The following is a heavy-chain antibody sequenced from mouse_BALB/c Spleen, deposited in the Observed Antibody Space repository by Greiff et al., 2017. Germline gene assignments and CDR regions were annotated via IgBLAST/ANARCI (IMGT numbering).Heavy chain of an antibody. V-gene: IGHV10-1*02. CDR2: IRSKSNNYAT. CDR1: GFTFNTYA. J-gene: IGHJ4*01. D-gene: IGHD1-2*01. CDR3: ATTATRVYYYAMDY. Sequence: DVKLVESGGGLVQPKGSLKLSCAASGFTFNTYAMNWVRQAPGKGLEWVARIRSKSNNYATYYADSVKDRFTISRDDSQSMLYLQMNNLKTEDTAMYYCATTATRVYYYAMDYWGQGTSVTVSS.